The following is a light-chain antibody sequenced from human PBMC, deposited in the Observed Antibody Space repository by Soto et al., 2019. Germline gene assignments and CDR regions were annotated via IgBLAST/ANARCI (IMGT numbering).Light chain of an antibody. CDR3: SSYTSSSTLGYV. V-gene: IGLV2-14*01. Sequence: QSALTQPASVSGPPGQSITISCTGTSSDVGGYNYVSWYQQHPGKAPKLMIYDVSNRPSGVSNRFSGSKSGNTASLTISGLQAEDEADYYCSSYTSSSTLGYVFGTGTKLTVL. CDR1: SSDVGGYNY. CDR2: DVS. J-gene: IGLJ1*01.